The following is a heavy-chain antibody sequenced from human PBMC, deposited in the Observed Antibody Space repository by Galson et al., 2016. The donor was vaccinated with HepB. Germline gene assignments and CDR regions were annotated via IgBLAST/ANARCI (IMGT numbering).Heavy chain of an antibody. CDR1: GYTFTSYA. CDR2: INAGNGNT. J-gene: IGHJ6*02. V-gene: IGHV1-3*01. D-gene: IGHD2-15*01. CDR3: STNLGYCSGGSCYLSGGMDV. Sequence: SVKVSCKASGYTFTSYAMHWVRQAPGQRLEWMGWINAGNGNTKYSQKFQGRVTITRDTSASTAYMELSSLRSEDTAVYYCSTNLGYCSGGSCYLSGGMDVWGQGTTVTVSS.